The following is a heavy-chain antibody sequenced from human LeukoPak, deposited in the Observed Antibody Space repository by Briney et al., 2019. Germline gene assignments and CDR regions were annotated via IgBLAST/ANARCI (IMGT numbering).Heavy chain of an antibody. V-gene: IGHV3-48*03. CDR3: ARYLGTHGGYVDP. J-gene: IGHJ5*02. CDR1: GFIFSSYE. CDR2: ISTSDSTM. D-gene: IGHD5-12*01. Sequence: GGSLRLSCAASGFIFSSYEVNWVRQAPGKGLEWVSYISTSDSTMYYADSVKGRFTISRDNAKNSLYLQMDSLRVEDTGIYYCARYLGTHGGYVDPWGQGTLVTVSS.